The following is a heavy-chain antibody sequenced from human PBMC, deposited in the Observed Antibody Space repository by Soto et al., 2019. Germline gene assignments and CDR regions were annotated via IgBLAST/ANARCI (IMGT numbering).Heavy chain of an antibody. CDR1: GGSISSSNW. J-gene: IGHJ4*02. V-gene: IGHV4-4*02. CDR3: ATNYDLHQYSSVPLAY. CDR2: IYHSGST. D-gene: IGHD6-19*01. Sequence: QVQLQESGPGLVKPSGTLSLTCAVSGGSISSSNWWSWVRQPPGKGLEWIGEIYHSGSTNYNPSLKSRVTISADQSKNQFSLKLSSVTAADTAVYYCATNYDLHQYSSVPLAYWGQGTLVTVSS.